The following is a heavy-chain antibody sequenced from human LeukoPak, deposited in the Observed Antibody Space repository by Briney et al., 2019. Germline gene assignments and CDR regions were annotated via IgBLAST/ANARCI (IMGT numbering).Heavy chain of an antibody. CDR1: GGSISSYY. V-gene: IGHV4-59*01. D-gene: IGHD5-18*01. CDR2: IYYSGST. J-gene: IGHJ4*02. CDR3: ARDRGYSYGFDY. Sequence: SETLSLTCTVAGGSISSYYRSWIRQPPGKGLEWIGYIYYSGSTNYNPSLKSRVTISVDTSKNQFSLKLSSVTAADTAVYYCARDRGYSYGFDYWGQGTLVTVSS.